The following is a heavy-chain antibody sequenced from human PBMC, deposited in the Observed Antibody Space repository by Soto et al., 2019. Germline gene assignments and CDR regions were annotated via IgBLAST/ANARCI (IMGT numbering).Heavy chain of an antibody. CDR1: GFSLRTSGVG. Sequence: QITLKESGPTLVKPTQTLTLTCTFSGFSLRTSGVGVGWIRQPPGKALEWLALIYWDDDKRYSPSLKSRLTITKDTSKNQVVLTMTNMDPVDTATYYCAHRRVDSSGLYYYFDYWGQGTLVTVSS. D-gene: IGHD6-19*01. J-gene: IGHJ4*02. CDR2: IYWDDDK. V-gene: IGHV2-5*02. CDR3: AHRRVDSSGLYYYFDY.